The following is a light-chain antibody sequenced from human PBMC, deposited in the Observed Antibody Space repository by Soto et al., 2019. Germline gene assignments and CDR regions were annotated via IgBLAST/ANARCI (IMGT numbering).Light chain of an antibody. J-gene: IGKJ1*01. V-gene: IGKV3-11*01. CDR2: DAS. CDR3: QQRKNWTPWT. CDR1: QSVSSY. Sequence: EIVLTQSPATLSLSPGERATLSCRASQSVSSYLAWYQQKPGQAPRLLIYDASNRATGIPARFSGSGSATDFTLTISSLEPEDFAVYYCQQRKNWTPWTFGQGTKVEIK.